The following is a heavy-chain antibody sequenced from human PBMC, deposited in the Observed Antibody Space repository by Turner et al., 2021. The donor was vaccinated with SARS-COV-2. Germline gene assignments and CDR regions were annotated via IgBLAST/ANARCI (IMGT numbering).Heavy chain of an antibody. CDR1: GFIVSSNY. CDR2: ISYDGSNK. CDR3: ARGFSGNYYYFDY. Sequence: VHLVESGGGLIQPGGSLSLVCAASGFIVSSNYMTWVRQAPGKGREWVAVISYDGSNKYYADSVKGRFTISRDNSKNTLYLQMNSLRAEDTAVYYCARGFSGNYYYFDYWGQGTLVTVSS. D-gene: IGHD1-26*01. V-gene: IGHV3-30-3*01. J-gene: IGHJ4*02.